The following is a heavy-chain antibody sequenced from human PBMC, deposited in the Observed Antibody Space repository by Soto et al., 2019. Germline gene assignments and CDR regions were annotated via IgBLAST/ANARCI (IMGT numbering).Heavy chain of an antibody. V-gene: IGHV3-23*01. J-gene: IGHJ3*01. Sequence: PGGSLRLSCAASGLTFSNYGMNWVRQAPGKGLEWVGGISGTGGSAYHADSVKGRLTISRDNSKNTLYLQMNSLRAEDTAIYYCLQPGSPWASRGSFDFWGRGTMATVSS. D-gene: IGHD5-12*01. CDR3: LQPGSPWASRGSFDF. CDR1: GLTFSNYG. CDR2: ISGTGGSA.